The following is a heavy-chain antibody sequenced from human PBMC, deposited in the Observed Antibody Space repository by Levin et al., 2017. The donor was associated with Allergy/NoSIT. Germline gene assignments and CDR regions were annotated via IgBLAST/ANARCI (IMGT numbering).Heavy chain of an antibody. Sequence: PGGSLRLSCAASGFTVSSNYMSWVRQAPGKGLEWVSVIYSGGSTYYADSVKGRFTISRDNSKNTLYLQMNSLRAEDTAVYYCARGTGYYYGSGSYYLWGQGTLVTVSS. D-gene: IGHD3-10*01. CDR1: GFTVSSNY. CDR2: IYSGGST. J-gene: IGHJ4*02. CDR3: ARGTGYYYGSGSYYL. V-gene: IGHV3-66*01.